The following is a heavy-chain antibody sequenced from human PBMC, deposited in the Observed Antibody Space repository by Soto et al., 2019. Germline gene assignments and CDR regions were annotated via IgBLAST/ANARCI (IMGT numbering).Heavy chain of an antibody. D-gene: IGHD3-10*01. CDR1: GGSISSDSYY. V-gene: IGHV4-31*03. J-gene: IGHJ6*02. Sequence: QVQLQESGPGLVKPSQTLSLSCTVSGGSISSDSYYWSWIRQHPGKGLEWIGYIYYSGSTYYNPSLKSRVTISVDMSKNQFSVKLSSVTAADTAVYYCASMVRGVSSPTSPYYYYGMDVWGQGTTVTVSS. CDR2: IYYSGST. CDR3: ASMVRGVSSPTSPYYYYGMDV.